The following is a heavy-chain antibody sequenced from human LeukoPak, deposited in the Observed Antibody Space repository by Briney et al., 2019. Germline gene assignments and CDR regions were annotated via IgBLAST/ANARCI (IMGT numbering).Heavy chain of an antibody. CDR2: ISSTGSYI. CDR3: ARAYDSSGYHRKALDY. CDR1: GFTFSNYN. J-gene: IGHJ4*02. D-gene: IGHD3-22*01. Sequence: PGGSLRLSCAASGFTFSNYNMNWVRQAPRKGLEWVSSISSTGSYIYYADSLKGRFTISRDNAKNSLFLQMSSLRAEDTAVYYCARAYDSSGYHRKALDYWGQGTPVTVSS. V-gene: IGHV3-21*01.